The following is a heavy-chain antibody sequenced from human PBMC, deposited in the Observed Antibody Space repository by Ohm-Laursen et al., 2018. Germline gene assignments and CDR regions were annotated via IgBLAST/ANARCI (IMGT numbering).Heavy chain of an antibody. CDR3: ARDEYSSSSHRGMDV. D-gene: IGHD6-13*01. Sequence: ASVKVSCKAFGYTFTGYYMHWVRQAPGQGLEWMGWINPNSGGTNYAQKFQGRVTMTRDTSTSTVYMELSSLRSEDTAVYYCARDEYSSSSHRGMDVWGQGTTVTVSS. J-gene: IGHJ6*02. V-gene: IGHV1-2*02. CDR1: GYTFTGYY. CDR2: INPNSGGT.